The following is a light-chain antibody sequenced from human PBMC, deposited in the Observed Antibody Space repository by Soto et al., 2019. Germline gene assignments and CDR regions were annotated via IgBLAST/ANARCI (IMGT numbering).Light chain of an antibody. CDR3: QQRTNWPLT. J-gene: IGKJ4*01. Sequence: EIVLTQSPATLSLSPGERATLSCRASQSVSSYLAWYQQKPGQAPRLLISDASNRATGIPARFSGSGSGTDFTLTISSLEPEDFAFYYCQQRTNWPLTFAGGTKVEIK. CDR1: QSVSSY. CDR2: DAS. V-gene: IGKV3-11*01.